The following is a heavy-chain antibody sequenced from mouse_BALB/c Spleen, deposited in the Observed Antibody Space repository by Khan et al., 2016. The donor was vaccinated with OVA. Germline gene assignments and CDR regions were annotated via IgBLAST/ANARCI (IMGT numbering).Heavy chain of an antibody. CDR1: GYSITRGYN. Sequence: EVQLQESGPDLVKPSQSLSLTCPVSGYSITRGYNWHWIRQFPGNKLDWMGYVHYSGSTSYNPSLKSRISTTRDTSKHQFFLLLNSVTTDDTATYYCAGAFPAYWGQGTLVTVSA. J-gene: IGHJ3*01. CDR2: VHYSGST. CDR3: AGAFPAY. V-gene: IGHV3-1*02.